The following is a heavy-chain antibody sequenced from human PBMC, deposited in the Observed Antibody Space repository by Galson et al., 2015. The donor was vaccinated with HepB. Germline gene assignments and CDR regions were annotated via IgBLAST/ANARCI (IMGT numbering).Heavy chain of an antibody. Sequence: SVKVSCKASGYTFTSYAMNWVRQAPGQGLEWMGWINTNTGNPTYAQGFTGRFAFSLDTSVSTAYLQISSLKAEDTAVYYCARDPRYCSGGSCYTDDWYFDLWGRGTLVTVSS. V-gene: IGHV7-4-1*02. CDR2: INTNTGNP. CDR1: GYTFTSYA. CDR3: ARDPRYCSGGSCYTDDWYFDL. D-gene: IGHD2-15*01. J-gene: IGHJ2*01.